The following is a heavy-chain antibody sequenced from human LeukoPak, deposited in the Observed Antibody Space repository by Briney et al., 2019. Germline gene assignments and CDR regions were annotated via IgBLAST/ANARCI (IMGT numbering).Heavy chain of an antibody. V-gene: IGHV4-4*07. CDR3: ARQDSSIVLTASYCFDL. D-gene: IGHD2-21*02. CDR1: GGFISSYY. CDR2: IYTSGST. J-gene: IGHJ5*02. Sequence: SETLSLTCAASGGFISSYYLSWVRQPAGKGLEWIGRIYTSGSTNYNPSLKSRVTMSVDTYKNQFSLKQSSVTAADTAVYYCARQDSSIVLTASYCFDLWGQGTLVTVSS.